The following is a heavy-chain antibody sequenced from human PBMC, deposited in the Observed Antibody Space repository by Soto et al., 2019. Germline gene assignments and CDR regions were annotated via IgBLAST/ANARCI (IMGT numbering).Heavy chain of an antibody. Sequence: APVNVSCKASGYTFSCYSMHWLQQSPGQGLEWMGWINPNSGGTNYAQKFQGRVTMTRDTSISTAYMELSRLRSDDTAVYYSARDLGGGDAFDIWGQGTMVTVSS. D-gene: IGHD3-16*01. V-gene: IGHV1-2*02. CDR2: INPNSGGT. CDR3: ARDLGGGDAFDI. CDR1: GYTFSCYS. J-gene: IGHJ3*02.